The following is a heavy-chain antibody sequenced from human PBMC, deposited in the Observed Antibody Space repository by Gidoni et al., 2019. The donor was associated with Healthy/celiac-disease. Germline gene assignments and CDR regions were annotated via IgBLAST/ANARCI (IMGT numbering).Heavy chain of an antibody. CDR1: GYTFTSYG. CDR2: ISAYNGNT. J-gene: IGHJ6*02. CDR3: ARAPGYYGQVDYYYGMDV. D-gene: IGHD3-9*01. V-gene: IGHV1-18*01. Sequence: QVQLVQSGAEVQKPGASVTVSCKASGYTFTSYGISWVRQAPGQGLEWMGWISAYNGNTNYAQKLQGRVTMTTDTSTSTAYRELRSLRSDDTAVYYCARAPGYYGQVDYYYGMDVWGQGTTVTVSS.